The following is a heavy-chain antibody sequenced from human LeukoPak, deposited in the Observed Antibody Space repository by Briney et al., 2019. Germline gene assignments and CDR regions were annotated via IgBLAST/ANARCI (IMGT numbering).Heavy chain of an antibody. CDR1: GFTFRSYT. J-gene: IGHJ4*02. Sequence: GGSLRPSCAASGFTFRSYTMNWVRQAPGKGLEWVSSITSGSSYIYYADSVKGRFSISRDNAKNSLYLQMNSLRAEDTAVYFCARDGGLGTPFDHWGQGALVTVSS. CDR3: ARDGGLGTPFDH. V-gene: IGHV3-21*01. D-gene: IGHD3-16*01. CDR2: ITSGSSYI.